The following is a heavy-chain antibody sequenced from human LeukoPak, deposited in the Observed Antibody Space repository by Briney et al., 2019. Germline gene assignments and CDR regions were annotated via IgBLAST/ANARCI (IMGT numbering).Heavy chain of an antibody. Sequence: PGGSLRLSCAASGFTFSDYYMSWIRQAPRKGLEWISYISSSARTIYYADSVKGRFTISRDNAKNSLYLQMNSLRAEDTAVYYCARDLRGYYYYMDVWGKGTTVTISS. J-gene: IGHJ6*03. CDR1: GFTFSDYY. CDR2: ISSSARTI. CDR3: ARDLRGYYYYMDV. D-gene: IGHD4-17*01. V-gene: IGHV3-11*04.